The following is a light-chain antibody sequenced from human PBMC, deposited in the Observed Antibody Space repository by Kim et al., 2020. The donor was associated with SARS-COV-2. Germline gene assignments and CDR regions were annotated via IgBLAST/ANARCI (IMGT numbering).Light chain of an antibody. V-gene: IGLV1-40*01. Sequence: QRVTISCTGRSSNIGAGYDVHWYQQLPGTAPKLLIYGNSNRPSGVPDRFSGSKSGTSASLAITGLQAEDEADYYCQSYDSSLSGWVFGRGTKLTVL. CDR3: QSYDSSLSGWV. CDR2: GNS. CDR1: SSNIGAGYD. J-gene: IGLJ3*02.